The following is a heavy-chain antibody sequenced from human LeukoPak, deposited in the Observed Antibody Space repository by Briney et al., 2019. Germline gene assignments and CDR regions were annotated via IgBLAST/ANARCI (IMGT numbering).Heavy chain of an antibody. V-gene: IGHV1-69*01. CDR3: ARSKDIVVVPAAPVVYNWFDP. D-gene: IGHD2-2*01. CDR2: IIPIFGTA. J-gene: IGHJ5*02. Sequence: GASVKVSCKASGGTFSSYAISWVRQAPGQRLEWMGGIIPIFGTANYAQKFQGRVTITADESTSTAYMELSSLRSEDTAVYYCARSKDIVVVPAAPVVYNWFDPWGQGTLVTVSS. CDR1: GGTFSSYA.